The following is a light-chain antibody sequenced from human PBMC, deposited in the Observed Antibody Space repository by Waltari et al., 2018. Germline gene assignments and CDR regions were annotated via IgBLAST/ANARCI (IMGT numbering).Light chain of an antibody. CDR2: VAS. CDR1: QSINTY. CDR3: QQSYSTPLT. J-gene: IGKJ4*01. V-gene: IGKV1-39*01. Sequence: DIQMTQSPSSLSASVGDRVTITCRASQSINTYLNWYQHKPGKGPNLLIYVASSLQSVVPSRFSGSGSGTDFTLTISSLQPEDFATYYCQQSYSTPLTFGGGTKVEIK.